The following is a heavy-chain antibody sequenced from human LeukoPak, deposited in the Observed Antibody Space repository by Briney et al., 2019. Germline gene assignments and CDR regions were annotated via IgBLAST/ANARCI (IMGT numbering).Heavy chain of an antibody. D-gene: IGHD6-19*01. CDR2: ISSSGSTI. Sequence: GGSLRLSCAASGFTFSDYYMSWIRQAPGKGLEWVSYISSSGSTIYYADSVKGRFTISRDNAKNSLYLQMNSLRAEDTAVYYCARGYSLQWLVRNYYYGMDVWGQGTTVTVSS. CDR3: ARGYSLQWLVRNYYYGMDV. V-gene: IGHV3-11*01. CDR1: GFTFSDYY. J-gene: IGHJ6*02.